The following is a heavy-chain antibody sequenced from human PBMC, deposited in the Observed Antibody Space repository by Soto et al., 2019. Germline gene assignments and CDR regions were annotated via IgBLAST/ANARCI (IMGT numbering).Heavy chain of an antibody. CDR3: ARSLGYCSSTSCYPRLTEDYYYYGMDV. Sequence: QVQLVQSGAEVKKPGSSVKVSCKASGGTFSSYAISWVRQALGQGLEWMGGIIPIFGTANYAQKFQGRVTITADKSTSTAYMELSSLRSEDTAVYYCARSLGYCSSTSCYPRLTEDYYYYGMDVWGQGTTVTVSS. CDR1: GGTFSSYA. J-gene: IGHJ6*02. D-gene: IGHD2-2*01. V-gene: IGHV1-69*06. CDR2: IIPIFGTA.